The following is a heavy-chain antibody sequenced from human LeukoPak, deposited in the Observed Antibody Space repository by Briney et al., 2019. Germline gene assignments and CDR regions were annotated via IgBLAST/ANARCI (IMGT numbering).Heavy chain of an antibody. CDR1: GYSFTSYW. J-gene: IGHJ4*02. V-gene: IGHV5-51*01. CDR2: IYPGDSDT. D-gene: IGHD2-15*01. Sequence: GESLQISCKGSGYSFTSYWIGRVRQMPGKGLEWMGIIYPGDSDTRYSPSFQDQVTISADKSISTAYLQWSSLKASDTAMYYCASRIPQYCSGGSCYLYYWGQGTLVTVSS. CDR3: ASRIPQYCSGGSCYLYY.